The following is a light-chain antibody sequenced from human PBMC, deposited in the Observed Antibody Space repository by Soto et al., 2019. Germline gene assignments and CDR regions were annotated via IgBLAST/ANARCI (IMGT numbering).Light chain of an antibody. CDR2: VAS. Sequence: EIVLTQSPGTLSLSPGERATLSCRASQSVTSNYLAWYQQKPGQAPRLLIYVASSRAADIPDRFSGSGSGTDFSLTISRLELEDFAVYYCQIYGSSPLITFGQGTRLEIK. CDR3: QIYGSSPLIT. CDR1: QSVTSNY. V-gene: IGKV3-20*01. J-gene: IGKJ5*01.